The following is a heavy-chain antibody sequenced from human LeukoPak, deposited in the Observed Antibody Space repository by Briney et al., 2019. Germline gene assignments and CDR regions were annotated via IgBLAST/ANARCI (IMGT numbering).Heavy chain of an antibody. CDR2: ISYSGST. J-gene: IGHJ6*02. CDR3: AKHRYSMNV. Sequence: SETLSLTCTVSGGSINNYYWSWIRQPPGKGLEWIGYISYSGSTNYNPSLKSRVTMSVDTSKNQFSLNLSSVTAGDTAVYYCAKHRYSMNVWGQGTTVTVSS. V-gene: IGHV4-59*08. CDR1: GGSINNYY.